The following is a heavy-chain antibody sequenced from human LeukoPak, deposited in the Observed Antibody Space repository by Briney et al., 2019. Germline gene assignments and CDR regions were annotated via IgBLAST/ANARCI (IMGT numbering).Heavy chain of an antibody. J-gene: IGHJ5*02. Sequence: ASVKVSCKASGYTFTSHDINWVRQATGQGLEWVGYINPNSGNTGYAQKFQGRVTMTRNTSISTAYMGLSSLRSEGTAVYYCARGSLEYYDFWSGSRWDWFDPWGQGTLVTVSS. CDR1: GYTFTSHD. CDR2: INPNSGNT. D-gene: IGHD3-3*01. V-gene: IGHV1-8*01. CDR3: ARGSLEYYDFWSGSRWDWFDP.